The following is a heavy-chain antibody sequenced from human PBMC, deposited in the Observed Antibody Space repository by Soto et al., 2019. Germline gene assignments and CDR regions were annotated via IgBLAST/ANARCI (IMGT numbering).Heavy chain of an antibody. J-gene: IGHJ5*02. D-gene: IGHD3-9*01. Sequence: QVQLVQSGAEVKKPGSSVKVSCKASGGTFSSYAISWVRQAPGQGLEWMGGIIPIFGTANYAQKFQGRVTITADESTSTAYLELSSLRSEDTAVYYCANKAAGYLGTVWGFDPWGQGTLVTVSS. CDR3: ANKAAGYLGTVWGFDP. CDR1: GGTFSSYA. V-gene: IGHV1-69*01. CDR2: IIPIFGTA.